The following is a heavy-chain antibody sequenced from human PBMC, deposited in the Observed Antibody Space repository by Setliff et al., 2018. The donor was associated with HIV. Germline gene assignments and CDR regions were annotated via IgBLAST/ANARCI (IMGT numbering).Heavy chain of an antibody. CDR1: GGSISSGYY. Sequence: KPSETLSLTCTVSGGSISSGYYWSWIRQPPGKGLEWIGYIYYSGSTYYNPSLKSRVTISVDTSTNQFSLKLSSVTAADTAVYYCARGRRSSGWYVYHWGQGTLVTVSS. CDR2: IYYSGST. J-gene: IGHJ4*02. V-gene: IGHV4-30-4*08. D-gene: IGHD6-19*01. CDR3: ARGRRSSGWYVYH.